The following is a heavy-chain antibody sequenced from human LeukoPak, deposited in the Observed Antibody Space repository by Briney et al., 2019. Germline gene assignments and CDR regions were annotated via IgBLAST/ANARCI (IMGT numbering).Heavy chain of an antibody. Sequence: ASVKVSCKASGYTFTSYDINWVRQATGQGLEWMGWMNPNSCNTGYAQKFQGRVTITRNTSISTAYMELSSLRSEDTAVYYCARDLGSYYFDYWGQGTLVTVSS. CDR3: ARDLGSYYFDY. CDR1: GYTFTSYD. V-gene: IGHV1-8*03. CDR2: MNPNSCNT. D-gene: IGHD1-26*01. J-gene: IGHJ4*02.